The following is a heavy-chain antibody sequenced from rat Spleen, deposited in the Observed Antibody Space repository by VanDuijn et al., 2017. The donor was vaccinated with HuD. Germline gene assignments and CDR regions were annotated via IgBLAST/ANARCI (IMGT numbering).Heavy chain of an antibody. CDR2: ISTSGGST. CDR1: GFIFSSFP. CDR3: TRDSTVVTYYFDS. J-gene: IGHJ2*01. D-gene: IGHD1-1*01. Sequence: EVQLAESGGGLVQPGRSMKLSCAASGFIFSSFPMAWVRQAPTKGLEWVATISTSGGSTYYRDSVKGRFTISRDNAKSTLYLQMNSLRSEDTATYYCTRDSTVVTYYFDSWGQGVMVTVSS. V-gene: IGHV5-46*01.